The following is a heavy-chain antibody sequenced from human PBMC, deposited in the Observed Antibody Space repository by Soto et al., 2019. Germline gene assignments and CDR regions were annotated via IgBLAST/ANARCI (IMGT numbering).Heavy chain of an antibody. CDR1: GGTFNTLS. CDR3: TARDQGRFDH. CDR2: ITPLFDST. J-gene: IGHJ4*02. V-gene: IGHV1-69*06. Sequence: QVLLVQAGAEGERPGSSAKVSCKPSGGTFNTLSINWVRQAPGQGLEWVGAITPLFDSTNYAQKFQDRVTITADKSMDTAYLELNNLRSDDTAVYFCTARDQGRFDHWGQGTPLTVSS.